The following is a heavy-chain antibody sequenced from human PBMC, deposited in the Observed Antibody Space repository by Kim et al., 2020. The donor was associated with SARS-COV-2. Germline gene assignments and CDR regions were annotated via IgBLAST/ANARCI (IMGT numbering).Heavy chain of an antibody. D-gene: IGHD2-21*01. Sequence: GGSLRLSCVASGFTFDIYAMSWVGWVPGKGVEGFQVWRGGGVKKLSAVSGGGRFTISRENSKKTLYLKMNSLRDEDKDLYYCANMVIMDDYNYFYYYAMDDWGQGSTVTVSS. V-gene: IGHV3-23*01. CDR1: GFTFDIYA. J-gene: IGHJ6*02. CDR3: ANMVIMDDYNYFYYYAMDD. CDR2: WRGGGVKK.